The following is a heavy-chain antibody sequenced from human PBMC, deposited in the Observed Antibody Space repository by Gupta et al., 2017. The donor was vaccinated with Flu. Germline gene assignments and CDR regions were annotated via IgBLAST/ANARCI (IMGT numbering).Heavy chain of an antibody. V-gene: IGHV3-7*01. Sequence: FTFSSDWMNWVRQAPGKGLEAVSMINSGGDGGYERDSVKGRFTISREKSKNALILQRKRLRAEDTALYYWSREPGWGAFDMWGQGTLVTISS. D-gene: IGHD1-26*01. CDR1: FTFSSDW. CDR2: INSGGDGG. CDR3: SREPGWGAFDM. J-gene: IGHJ3*02.